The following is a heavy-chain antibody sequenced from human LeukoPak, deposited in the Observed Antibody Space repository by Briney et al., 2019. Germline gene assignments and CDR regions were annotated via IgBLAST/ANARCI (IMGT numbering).Heavy chain of an antibody. D-gene: IGHD1-1*01. CDR3: ATLASTDGY. CDR2: ISTRSSYL. J-gene: IGHJ4*02. V-gene: IGHV3-21*01. Sequence: GGSLRLSCSASGFTFSTYTMNWVRQAPGKGLQWFSSISTRSSYLYYADSVKGRFTISRDDAKNSLYLQLNSLRAEDTAVYYCATLASTDGYWGQGTLVTVSS. CDR1: GFTFSTYT.